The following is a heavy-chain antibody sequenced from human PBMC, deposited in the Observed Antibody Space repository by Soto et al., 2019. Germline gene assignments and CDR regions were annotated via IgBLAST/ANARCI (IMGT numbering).Heavy chain of an antibody. CDR3: ARGVELGSGNLQRRGYYGMDV. Sequence: ASVKVSCKASGYTFTGYYMHWVRQAPGQGLEWMGWINPNSGGTNYAQKFQGWVTMTRDTSISTAYMELSRLRSDDTAVYYCARGVELGSGNLQRRGYYGMDVWGQGTTVTVSS. CDR2: INPNSGGT. V-gene: IGHV1-2*04. J-gene: IGHJ6*02. D-gene: IGHD1-26*01. CDR1: GYTFTGYY.